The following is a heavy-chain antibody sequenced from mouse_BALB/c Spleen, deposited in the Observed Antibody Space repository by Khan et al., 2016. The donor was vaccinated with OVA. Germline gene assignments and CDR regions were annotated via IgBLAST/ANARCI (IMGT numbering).Heavy chain of an antibody. CDR2: INPDSSTI. CDR3: ARPYRYDGRAWFAY. CDR1: GFDFSRYW. D-gene: IGHD2-14*01. V-gene: IGHV4-1*02. J-gene: IGHJ3*01. Sequence: LLESGGGLVQPGGSLKLSCAASGFDFSRYWMSWVRQAPGKGLEWIGEINPDSSTINYTPSLKDKFIISRDNAKNTLYLQMSKVRSEDTALYYCARPYRYDGRAWFAYWGQGTLVTVSA.